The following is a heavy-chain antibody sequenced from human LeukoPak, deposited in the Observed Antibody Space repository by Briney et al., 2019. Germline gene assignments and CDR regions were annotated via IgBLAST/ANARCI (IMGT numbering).Heavy chain of an antibody. CDR1: GFTFSTSW. V-gene: IGHV3-7*01. Sequence: GGSLRLSCAASGFTFSTSWMTWVRQAPGKGLEWVANINGDGSLNGHVASVKGRFTISRDNAKNSVYLQMISLRDEDTAVYYCTRDRAYGTLDYWGQGTLVTVSS. CDR3: TRDRAYGTLDY. CDR2: INGDGSLN. J-gene: IGHJ4*02. D-gene: IGHD3-16*01.